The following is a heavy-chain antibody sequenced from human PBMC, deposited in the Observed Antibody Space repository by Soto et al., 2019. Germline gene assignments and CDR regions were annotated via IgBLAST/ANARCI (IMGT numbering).Heavy chain of an antibody. D-gene: IGHD6-19*01. J-gene: IGHJ4*02. V-gene: IGHV4-30-2*01. CDR2: IYHSGST. CDR1: GGSISSGGYS. Sequence: QLQLQESGSGLVKPSQTLSLTCAVSGGSISSGGYSWSWIRQPPGKGLEWIGYIYHSGSTYYNPSLRSRVTISVDRSKNQFSLKLSSVTAADTAVYYCARAGGLGALAVDYWGQGTLVTVSS. CDR3: ARAGGLGALAVDY.